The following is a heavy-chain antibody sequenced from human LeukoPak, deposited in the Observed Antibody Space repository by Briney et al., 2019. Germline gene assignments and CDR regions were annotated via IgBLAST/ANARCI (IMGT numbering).Heavy chain of an antibody. D-gene: IGHD2-2*01. CDR2: INTNTGNP. CDR3: ARDRGGRYCSSTSCNTHWFDP. J-gene: IGHJ5*02. V-gene: IGHV7-4-1*02. CDR1: GYTFTSYA. Sequence: ASVKVSCKASGYTFTSYAMNWVRQAPGQGLEWMGWINTNTGNPTYAQGFTGRFVFSLDTSVSTAYLQISSLKAEDTAVYYCARDRGGRYCSSTSCNTHWFDPWGQGTLVTVSS.